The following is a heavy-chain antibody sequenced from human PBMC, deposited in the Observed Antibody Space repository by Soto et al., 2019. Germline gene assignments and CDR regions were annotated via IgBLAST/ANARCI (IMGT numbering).Heavy chain of an antibody. J-gene: IGHJ4*02. CDR3: ARDSGGYYDY. CDR2: IYYSGST. Sequence: KPSETLSLTCTVSGGPISSNYWSWMRQPPGKGLEWIGYIYYSGSTNYNPSLKSRVTISVDTSKNQFSLKLSSVTTADTAVYYCARDSGGYYDYWGQGTPVTVSS. CDR1: GGPISSNY. V-gene: IGHV4-59*01. D-gene: IGHD3-10*01.